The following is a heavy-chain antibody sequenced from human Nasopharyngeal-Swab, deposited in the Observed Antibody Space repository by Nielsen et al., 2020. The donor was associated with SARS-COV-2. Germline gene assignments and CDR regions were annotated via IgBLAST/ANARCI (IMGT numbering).Heavy chain of an antibody. CDR2: IYTSGST. CDR3: ARGSRFTIFGVVPDYYYGMDV. J-gene: IGHJ6*02. Sequence: SATLSLTCTVSGCSNSSYYWSWIRQPAGKGLEWIGRIYTSGSTNYNPSLKSRVTMSVDTSKNQFSLKLSSVTAADTAVYYCARGSRFTIFGVVPDYYYGMDVWGQGTTVTVSS. V-gene: IGHV4-4*07. D-gene: IGHD3-3*01. CDR1: GCSNSSYY.